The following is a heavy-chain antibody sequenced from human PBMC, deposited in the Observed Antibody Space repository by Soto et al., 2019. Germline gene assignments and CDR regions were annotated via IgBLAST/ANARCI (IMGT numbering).Heavy chain of an antibody. J-gene: IGHJ5*02. CDR2: VYYSGST. CDR1: GGSVSSSSYY. D-gene: IGHD6-13*01. CDR3: ARDAGSSSWAPRRGWFDP. V-gene: IGHV4-39*07. Sequence: PSETLSLTCTVSGGSVSSSSYYWGWVRQPPGKGLEWIGSVYYSGSTNYNPSLKSRVTISVDTSKNQFSLKLSSVTAADTAVYYCARDAGSSSWAPRRGWFDPWGQGTLVTVSS.